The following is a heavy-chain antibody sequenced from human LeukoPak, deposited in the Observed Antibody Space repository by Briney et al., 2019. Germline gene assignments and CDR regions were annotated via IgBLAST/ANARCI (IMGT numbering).Heavy chain of an antibody. CDR3: AYSRGYSGYDSGGWFDP. CDR2: IYYSGST. Sequence: PSETLSLTCTVSGGSISSSSYYWSWIRQPPGKGLEWIGYIYYSGSTNYNPSLKSRVTISVDTSKNQFSLKLSSVTAADTAVYYCAYSRGYSGYDSGGWFDPWGQGTLVTVSS. CDR1: GGSISSSSYY. V-gene: IGHV4-61*01. D-gene: IGHD5-12*01. J-gene: IGHJ5*02.